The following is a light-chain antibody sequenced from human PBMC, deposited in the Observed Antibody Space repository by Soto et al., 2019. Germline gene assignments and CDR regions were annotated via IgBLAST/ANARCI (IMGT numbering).Light chain of an antibody. Sequence: QSALTQPASVSGSPGQSITISCTETSSDIVDYNYVSWYQQHPDKAPKLMIFDVSSRPSGVSHRFSGSKSGKTASLTISGLPPEDDADYYCSSYTSATTPSYVFGTGTKVTVL. V-gene: IGLV2-14*03. J-gene: IGLJ1*01. CDR3: SSYTSATTPSYV. CDR2: DVS. CDR1: SSDIVDYNY.